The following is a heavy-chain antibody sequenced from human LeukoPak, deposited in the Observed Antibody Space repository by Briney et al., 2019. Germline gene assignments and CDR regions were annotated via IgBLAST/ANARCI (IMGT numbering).Heavy chain of an antibody. CDR3: ARDSYGDWGLRD. CDR1: GFTVSSNY. V-gene: IGHV3-66*01. J-gene: IGHJ4*02. D-gene: IGHD4-17*01. CDR2: IYSGGST. Sequence: GGSLRLSCAASGFTVSSNYMSWVRQAPGKGLEWVSVIYSGGSTYYADSVKGRFTISRDNSKNTLYLQMNSLRAEDTAVYYCARDSYGDWGLRDWGQGTLVTVSS.